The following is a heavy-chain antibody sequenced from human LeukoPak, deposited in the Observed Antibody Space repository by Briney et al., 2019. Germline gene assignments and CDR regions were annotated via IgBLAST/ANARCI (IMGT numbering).Heavy chain of an antibody. D-gene: IGHD5-12*01. CDR2: INPSGGST. CDR3: ARHSGYDGDY. V-gene: IGHV1-46*01. CDR1: GYTFISDQ. Sequence: ASVKVSCKASGYTFISDQMHWVRQPPGQGLEWMGIINPSGGSTSYAQKFQGRVTMTRDTSTSTVYMELSSLRSEDTAVYYCARHSGYDGDYWGQGTLVTVSS. J-gene: IGHJ4*02.